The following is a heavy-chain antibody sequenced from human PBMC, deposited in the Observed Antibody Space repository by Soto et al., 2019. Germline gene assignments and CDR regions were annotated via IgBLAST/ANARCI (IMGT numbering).Heavy chain of an antibody. J-gene: IGHJ5*02. CDR2: LNPNSGNT. V-gene: IGHV1-8*01. CDR1: GYMFSTYD. CDR3: ARDHRYNWNDEGWFDP. D-gene: IGHD1-20*01. Sequence: QVQLVQSGAEVKKPGASVKVSCKASGYMFSTYDINWVRQAPGQGLEWMGWLNPNSGNTGYAQKFQGRVTMTRNTSLNTAYMELSSLGSDDTAVYYWARDHRYNWNDEGWFDPWGQGTLVTVSS.